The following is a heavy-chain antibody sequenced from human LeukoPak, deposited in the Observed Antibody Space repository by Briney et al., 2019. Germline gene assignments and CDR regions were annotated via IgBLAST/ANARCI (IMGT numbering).Heavy chain of an antibody. CDR2: ISYDGSNK. Sequence: GGSLRLSCAASGFTFSSYAMHWVRQAPGKGLEWVAVISYDGSNKYYADSVKGRFTISRDNSKNTLYLQMNSLRAEDTAVYYCASSGSYFRAPFDYWGQGTLVTVSS. CDR3: ASSGSYFRAPFDY. D-gene: IGHD3-10*01. V-gene: IGHV3-30*04. J-gene: IGHJ4*02. CDR1: GFTFSSYA.